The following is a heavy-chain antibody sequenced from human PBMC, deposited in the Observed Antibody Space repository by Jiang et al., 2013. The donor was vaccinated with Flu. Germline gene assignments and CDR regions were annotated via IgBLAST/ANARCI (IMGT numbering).Heavy chain of an antibody. V-gene: IGHV3-30*02. Sequence: VQLVESGGGVVQPGGSLRLYCAASGFTFSSYGMHWVRQAPGKGLKWVAFIRSDGSNKYYADSVKGRFTISRDNSKNTLYLQMNSLTAEDTAVYYCAKGGYYDTSNLDVWGQGTTVTVSS. CDR1: GFTFSSYG. CDR3: AKGGYYDTSNLDV. J-gene: IGHJ6*02. D-gene: IGHD3-22*01. CDR2: IRSDGSNK.